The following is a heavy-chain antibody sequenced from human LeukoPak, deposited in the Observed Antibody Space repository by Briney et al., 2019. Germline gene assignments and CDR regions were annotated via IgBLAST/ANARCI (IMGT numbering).Heavy chain of an antibody. D-gene: IGHD6-13*01. V-gene: IGHV1-2*04. CDR1: GYTFTRYY. CDR3: ARDRGYSSFDY. CDR2: INPNSGGT. J-gene: IGHJ4*02. Sequence: ASVKVSCKASGYTFTRYYMHWVRQAPGQGLEWMGWINPNSGGTDYAQKFQGWVTMTRDTSISTAYMELSRLRSDDTAVYYCARDRGYSSFDYWGQGTLVTVSS.